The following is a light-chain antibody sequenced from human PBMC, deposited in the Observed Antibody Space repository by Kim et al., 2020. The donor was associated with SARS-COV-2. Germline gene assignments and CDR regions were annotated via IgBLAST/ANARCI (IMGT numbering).Light chain of an antibody. CDR2: GAS. Sequence: DIQMTQSPSSVSASVGDRVTIRCRASQDISGWLAWYQFKAGKAPKLLIYGASRLQDGVPPRFTGSASGTDFTLTINNLQPEDFGTYYCQQANTFPLTFGGGTKVDIK. V-gene: IGKV1-12*01. CDR3: QQANTFPLT. J-gene: IGKJ4*01. CDR1: QDISGW.